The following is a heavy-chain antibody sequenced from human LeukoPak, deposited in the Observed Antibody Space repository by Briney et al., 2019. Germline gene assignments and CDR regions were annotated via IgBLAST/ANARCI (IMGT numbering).Heavy chain of an antibody. Sequence: GGSLILSCAASGFTFSSYSMNWVRQAPGKGLEWVSSISSSSSYIYYADSVKGRFTISRDNTKNSLYLQMNSLRAEDTAVYYCAIEAFGAPWAFDYWGQGTLVTVSS. CDR1: GFTFSSYS. CDR3: AIEAFGAPWAFDY. V-gene: IGHV3-21*01. J-gene: IGHJ4*02. CDR2: ISSSSSYI. D-gene: IGHD1-26*01.